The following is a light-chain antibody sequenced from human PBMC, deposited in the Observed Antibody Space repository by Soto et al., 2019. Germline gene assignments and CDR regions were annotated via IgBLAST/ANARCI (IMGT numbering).Light chain of an antibody. Sequence: EIVLTQSPGTLSLSPGERATLSCRASQSVSSTYLAWYQQKPGQAPRLLFYGASSRATGVPDRFSGSGSGTDFTLTNTGLEPEAFAVYYCQQYNGFSFSFGPGTKVDIK. V-gene: IGKV3-20*01. J-gene: IGKJ3*01. CDR1: QSVSSTY. CDR3: QQYNGFSFS. CDR2: GAS.